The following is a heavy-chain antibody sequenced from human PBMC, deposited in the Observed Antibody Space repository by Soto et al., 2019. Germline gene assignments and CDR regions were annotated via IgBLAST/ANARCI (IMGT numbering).Heavy chain of an antibody. J-gene: IGHJ4*02. CDR2: IYSSGST. CDR3: SRSTGRY. Sequence: QMQLQESGPGLVKPSQTLSLTCTVSGGSIISSDHYWTWIHQPPGKGLEWIAYIYSSGSTYCNPSLKSRVAISIDTSKNQFSLKLNSVTAADTAMYFCSRSTGRYWGQGTLVTVSS. CDR1: GGSIISSDHY. V-gene: IGHV4-30-4*01.